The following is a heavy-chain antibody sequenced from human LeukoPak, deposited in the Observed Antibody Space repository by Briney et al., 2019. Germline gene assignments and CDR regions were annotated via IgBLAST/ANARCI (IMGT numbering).Heavy chain of an antibody. CDR2: INPGGGST. V-gene: IGHV1-46*01. CDR1: GYSFTSYY. CDR3: AKDLRWDHPGLDP. Sequence: ASVKVSCKASGYSFTSYYIHWVRQAPGQGLESMGIINPGGGSTSYAQKFQDRVTMTRDTSTSTVYMELDSLRSEDTAVYYCAKDLRWDHPGLDPWGQGTLVIVSS. D-gene: IGHD4-23*01. J-gene: IGHJ5*02.